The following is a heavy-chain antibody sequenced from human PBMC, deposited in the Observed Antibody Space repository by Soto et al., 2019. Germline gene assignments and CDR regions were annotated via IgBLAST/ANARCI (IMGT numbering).Heavy chain of an antibody. V-gene: IGHV2-5*01. Sequence: QITLKESGPTLVKPTQTLTLTCTFSGFSLSTNGVGVGWIRQPPGKALEWVALIYWNDDKYYSPSLKSRLTITKDTSKNQVVLTMTNMDPADTATYYCAHRPGQSWNRYNWFDPWGQRTLVTVSS. J-gene: IGHJ5*02. D-gene: IGHD1-1*01. CDR1: GFSLSTNGVG. CDR3: AHRPGQSWNRYNWFDP. CDR2: IYWNDDK.